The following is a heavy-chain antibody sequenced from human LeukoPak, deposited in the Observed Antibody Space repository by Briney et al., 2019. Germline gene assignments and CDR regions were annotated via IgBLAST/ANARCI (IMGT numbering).Heavy chain of an antibody. D-gene: IGHD1-20*01. CDR2: IYYSGST. V-gene: IGHV4-31*03. J-gene: IGHJ4*02. CDR3: ARGLGGYNWNRHIDY. CDR1: GGSISSGGYY. Sequence: SETLSLTCTVSGGSISSGGYYWSWIRQHPGKGLEWIGYIYYSGSTYYNPSLKSRVTISVDTSKNQFSLKLSSVTAADTAVYYCARGLGGYNWNRHIDYWGQGTLVTVSS.